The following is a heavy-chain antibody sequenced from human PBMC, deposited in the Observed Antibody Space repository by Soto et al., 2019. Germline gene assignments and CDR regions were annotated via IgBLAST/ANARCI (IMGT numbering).Heavy chain of an antibody. Sequence: EVQLVESGGVLVQPGGSLRLSCAASGFTFKTYNMNWVRQAPGKGLEWLSFISPDASVIHYADSVRGRFTASRDNAQNSLYLQMSSLRAEDTAVYFCARDDRWASDSWGQGTLVTVSS. CDR1: GFTFKTYN. CDR3: ARDDRWASDS. CDR2: ISPDASVI. V-gene: IGHV3-48*01. D-gene: IGHD1-26*01. J-gene: IGHJ4*02.